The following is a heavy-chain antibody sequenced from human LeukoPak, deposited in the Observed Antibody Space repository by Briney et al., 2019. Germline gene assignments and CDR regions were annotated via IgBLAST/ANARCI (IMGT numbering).Heavy chain of an antibody. V-gene: IGHV4-59*12. CDR2: IYYSGST. J-gene: IGHJ6*02. CDR3: ASCITMVRGPMDV. CDR1: GRSISSYY. Sequence: PSETLSLTCTVSGRSISSYYWSWIRQPPGKGLGWIRYIYYSGSTNYNPSLKSRVTISVDKSKNQFSLKLSFVTAADTAVYYCASCITMVRGPMDVWGQGTTVTVSS. D-gene: IGHD3-10*01.